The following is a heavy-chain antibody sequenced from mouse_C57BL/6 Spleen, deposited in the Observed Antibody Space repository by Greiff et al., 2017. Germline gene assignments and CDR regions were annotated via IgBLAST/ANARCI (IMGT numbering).Heavy chain of an antibody. D-gene: IGHD2-1*01. V-gene: IGHV1-64*01. CDR1: GYTFTSYW. J-gene: IGHJ3*01. Sequence: VQLQQPGAELVKPGASVKLSCKASGYTFTSYWMHWVKQRPGQGLEWIGMIHPNSGSTNYNEKFKSKATLTVDKSSSTAYMQLSSLTSEDSAVYYCARIYYGNWGWFAYWGQGTLVTVSA. CDR2: IHPNSGST. CDR3: ARIYYGNWGWFAY.